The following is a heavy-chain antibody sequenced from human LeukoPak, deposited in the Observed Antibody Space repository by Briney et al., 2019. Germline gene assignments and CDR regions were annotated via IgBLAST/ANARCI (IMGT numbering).Heavy chain of an antibody. J-gene: IGHJ4*02. Sequence: ASVKVSCKASGGTFSSYAISWVRQAPGQGLEWMGRIIPILGIANYAQKFQGRVTITADKSTSTAYMEQSSLRSEDTAVYYCARDGQRDSSGYYYVDYFDYWGQGTLVTVSS. V-gene: IGHV1-69*04. CDR1: GGTFSSYA. D-gene: IGHD3-22*01. CDR3: ARDGQRDSSGYYYVDYFDY. CDR2: IIPILGIA.